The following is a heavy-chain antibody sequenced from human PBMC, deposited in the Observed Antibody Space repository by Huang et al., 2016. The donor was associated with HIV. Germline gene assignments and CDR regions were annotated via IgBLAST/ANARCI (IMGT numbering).Heavy chain of an antibody. CDR2: ISYDGNND. Sequence: QVRLVESGGGVVQPGASLTLSCSASGFPFSAYRMDWVRRAPGKGLEWVSFISYDGNNDYVIGSVKGRFTIARDNSNNTLYLRMNSLRPEDTAVYYCVKERGSSRARSSFDFWGQGTSVIVSS. D-gene: IGHD6-13*01. CDR1: GFPFSAYR. CDR3: VKERGSSRARSSFDF. J-gene: IGHJ3*01. V-gene: IGHV3-30*02.